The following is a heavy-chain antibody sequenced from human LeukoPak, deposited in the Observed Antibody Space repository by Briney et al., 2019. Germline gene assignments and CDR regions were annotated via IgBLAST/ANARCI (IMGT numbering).Heavy chain of an antibody. CDR2: IFHSGST. D-gene: IGHD1-26*01. CDR3: ARDLVGAPAAFDI. V-gene: IGHV4-39*07. CDR1: GGSISSGSYY. J-gene: IGHJ3*02. Sequence: SETLSLTCTVSGGSISSGSYYWGWIRQPPGKGLEWIGSIFHSGSTYYNPSLKSRVTMSVDTSKNQFSLKLSSVTAADTAVYYCARDLVGAPAAFDIWGQGTMVTVSS.